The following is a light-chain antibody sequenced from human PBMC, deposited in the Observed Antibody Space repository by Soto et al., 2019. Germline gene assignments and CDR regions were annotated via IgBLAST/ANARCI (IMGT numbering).Light chain of an antibody. CDR3: QQYASSPLT. Sequence: EIVLTQSPGTLSLSSGERATLSCRASQSVRSNYLAWYQQKPGQAPRLLIYGASSRATGIPDRFGGSGSGTDFTLTISRLEPEDFAAYYCQQYASSPLTFGGGTKVEI. CDR1: QSVRSNY. CDR2: GAS. J-gene: IGKJ4*01. V-gene: IGKV3-20*01.